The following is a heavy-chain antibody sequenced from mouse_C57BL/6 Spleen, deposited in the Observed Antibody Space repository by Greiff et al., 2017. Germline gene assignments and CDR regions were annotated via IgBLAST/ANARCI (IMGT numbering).Heavy chain of an antibody. V-gene: IGHV1-82*01. J-gene: IGHJ2*01. CDR2: IYPGDGDT. CDR1: GYAFSSSW. D-gene: IGHD4-1*01. Sequence: QVQLQQSGPELVKPGASVKISCKASGYAFSSSWMNWVKQRPGKGLEWIGRIYPGDGDTNYNGKFKGEATLTADKSSSTAYMQLSSLTSEDSAVYVCARELGRGGYYFDCWGQGTTLTVSS. CDR3: ARELGRGGYYFDC.